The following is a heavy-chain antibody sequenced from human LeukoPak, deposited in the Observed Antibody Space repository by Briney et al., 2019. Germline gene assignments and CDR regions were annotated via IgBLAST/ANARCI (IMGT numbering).Heavy chain of an antibody. J-gene: IGHJ4*02. CDR1: GGSVRSSSYY. Sequence: SETLSLTCAVSGGSVRSSSYYWGWIRQPPGKGLEWIGSMYFSGSTYYKPSLKSRVTISVDTSKNQFSLKLRSVTAADTALYYCASASGGPGTFYRIDYWGQGTLVTVSS. CDR3: ASASGGPGTFYRIDY. V-gene: IGHV4-39*01. CDR2: MYFSGST. D-gene: IGHD3-10*01.